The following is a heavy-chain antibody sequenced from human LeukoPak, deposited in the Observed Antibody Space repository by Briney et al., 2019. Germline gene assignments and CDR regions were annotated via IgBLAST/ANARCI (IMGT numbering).Heavy chain of an antibody. J-gene: IGHJ4*02. CDR3: ARDVSALGYSYGI. V-gene: IGHV4-39*02. D-gene: IGHD5-18*01. CDR2: IYYRGST. Sequence: PSETLSLTCTVSGGSISSTSYYWGWIRQPPGKGLEWIGSIYYRGSTYYNPSLMSRVTISLDTSKNQFSLKLSSVTAADTAVYYCARDVSALGYSYGIWGQGTLVTVSS. CDR1: GGSISSTSYY.